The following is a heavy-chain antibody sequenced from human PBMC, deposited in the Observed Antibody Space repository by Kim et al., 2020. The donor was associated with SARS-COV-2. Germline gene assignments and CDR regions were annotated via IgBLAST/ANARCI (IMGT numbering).Heavy chain of an antibody. J-gene: IGHJ4*02. CDR2: ISGSGGST. V-gene: IGHV3-23*01. Sequence: GGSLRLSCAASGFTFSSYAMSWVRQAPGKGLEWVSAISGSGGSTYYADSVKGRFTISRDNSKNTLYLQMNSLRAEDTAVYYCAKGPGGPNPDDPSPMATNGIDYWGQGTLVTVSS. D-gene: IGHD5-12*01. CDR1: GFTFSSYA. CDR3: AKGPGGPNPDDPSPMATNGIDY.